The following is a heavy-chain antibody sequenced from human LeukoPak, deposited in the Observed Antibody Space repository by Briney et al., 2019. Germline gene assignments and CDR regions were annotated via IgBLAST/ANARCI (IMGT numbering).Heavy chain of an antibody. D-gene: IGHD2-21*02. V-gene: IGHV4-30-2*01. CDR2: IYHSGST. J-gene: IGHJ5*02. Sequence: SQTLSLTCAVSGGSISSGGYSWSWIRQPPGKGLEWIGYIYHSGSTYYDPSLKSRVTISVDRSKNQFSLKLSSVTAADTAVYYCARWGVTAIFAIDPWGLGTLVTVSS. CDR1: GGSISSGGYS. CDR3: ARWGVTAIFAIDP.